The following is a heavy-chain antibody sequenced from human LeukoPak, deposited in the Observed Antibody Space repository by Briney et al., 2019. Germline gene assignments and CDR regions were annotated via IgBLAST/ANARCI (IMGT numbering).Heavy chain of an antibody. CDR1: GFTFSTYA. D-gene: IGHD3-22*01. J-gene: IGHJ4*02. V-gene: IGHV3-23*01. Sequence: GGSLRLSCAASGFTFSTYAVNWVRQAPGKGLEWVSAISGSGGSTYYADSVKGRFTISRDNSKNTLYLQMNSLRAEDTAVYYCAKALSGYYSKYYFDYWGQGTLVTVSS. CDR2: ISGSGGST. CDR3: AKALSGYYSKYYFDY.